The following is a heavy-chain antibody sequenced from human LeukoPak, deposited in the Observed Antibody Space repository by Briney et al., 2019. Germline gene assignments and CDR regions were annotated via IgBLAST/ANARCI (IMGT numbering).Heavy chain of an antibody. D-gene: IGHD4-23*01. Sequence: ASVKVSCKASGYTFTNYYIHWVRQAPGQGLEWMGIINPSGGGTNYAQKFQGRVTMTRDTSTNTVYMELSSLRSEDTAVFYCARGPMTTVVSPDYHCDYWGQGTLVTVSS. CDR2: INPSGGGT. CDR1: GYTFTNYY. V-gene: IGHV1-46*01. CDR3: ARGPMTTVVSPDYHCDY. J-gene: IGHJ4*02.